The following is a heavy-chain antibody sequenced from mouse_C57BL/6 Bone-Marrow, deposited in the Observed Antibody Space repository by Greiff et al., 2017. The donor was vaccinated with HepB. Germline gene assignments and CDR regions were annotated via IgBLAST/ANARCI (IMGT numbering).Heavy chain of an antibody. CDR3: ARDSVVTTDY. Sequence: DVQLQESGPGLVKPSQSLSLTCSVPGYSITSGYYWNWIRQFPGNKLEWMGYISYDGSNNYNPSLKNRIAITRDTSKNQFFLKLNSVTTEDTATYYCARDSVVTTDYWGQGTTLTVSS. D-gene: IGHD2-2*01. CDR2: ISYDGSN. V-gene: IGHV3-6*01. J-gene: IGHJ2*01. CDR1: GYSITSGYY.